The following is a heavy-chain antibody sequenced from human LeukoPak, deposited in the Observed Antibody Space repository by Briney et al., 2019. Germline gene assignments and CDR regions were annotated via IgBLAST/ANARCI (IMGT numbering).Heavy chain of an antibody. CDR1: GFTFSDYY. CDR3: ARDLESEVVRAFDI. Sequence: PGGSLRLSCAASGFTFSDYYMSWIRQAPGKGLEWVSYISSSGSTIYYADSVKGRFPISRDNAKNSLYLQMNSLRAEDTAVYYCARDLESEVVRAFDIWGQGTMVTVSS. V-gene: IGHV3-11*01. J-gene: IGHJ3*02. D-gene: IGHD3-10*01. CDR2: ISSSGSTI.